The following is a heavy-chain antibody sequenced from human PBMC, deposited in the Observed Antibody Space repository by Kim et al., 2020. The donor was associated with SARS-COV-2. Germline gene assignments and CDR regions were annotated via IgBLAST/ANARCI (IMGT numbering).Heavy chain of an antibody. CDR3: ARDRLRYCSSTSCYYYYYMDV. V-gene: IGHV3-11*01. Sequence: GGSLRLSCAASGFTFSDYYMSWIRQAPGKGLEWVSYISSSGSTIYYADSVKGRFTISRVNAKNSLYLQMNSLRAEDTAVYYCARDRLRYCSSTSCYYYYYMDVWGKGTTVTVSS. J-gene: IGHJ6*03. D-gene: IGHD2-2*01. CDR1: GFTFSDYY. CDR2: ISSSGSTI.